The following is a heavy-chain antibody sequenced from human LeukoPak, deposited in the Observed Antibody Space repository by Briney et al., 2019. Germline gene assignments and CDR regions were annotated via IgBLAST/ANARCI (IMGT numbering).Heavy chain of an antibody. V-gene: IGHV3-53*01. CDR1: GFTVSRNY. J-gene: IGHJ6*03. CDR3: AREGHSGYVVVYHYMDV. D-gene: IGHD5-12*01. Sequence: GGSLRLSCAASGFTVSRNYMSWVRQAPGKGLEWVSVIYSDSSTYYADSVKGRFTISRDNAKNSLYLQMNSLRAEGTALYHCAREGHSGYVVVYHYMDVWGKGTTVTISS. CDR2: IYSDSST.